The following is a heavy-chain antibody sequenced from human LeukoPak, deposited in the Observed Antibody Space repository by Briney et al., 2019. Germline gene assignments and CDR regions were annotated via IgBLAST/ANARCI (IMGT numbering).Heavy chain of an antibody. J-gene: IGHJ6*03. CDR1: GFTFGDYA. Sequence: GGSLRLSCTASGFTFGDYAMSWFRQAPGKGLEWVGFIRSKAYGGTTEYAASVKGRFTISRDDSKSIAYLQMNSLKTEDTAVYYCTRDQNQALMGDTAYYYYMDVWGKGTTVTVSS. D-gene: IGHD5-18*01. V-gene: IGHV3-49*03. CDR3: TRDQNQALMGDTAYYYYMDV. CDR2: IRSKAYGGTT.